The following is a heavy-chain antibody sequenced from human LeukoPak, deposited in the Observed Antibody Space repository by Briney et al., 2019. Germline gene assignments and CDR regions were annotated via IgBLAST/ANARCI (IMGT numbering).Heavy chain of an antibody. J-gene: IGHJ6*03. CDR3: ARAWVSMPPHDYGDYLEGAFTSGDYYYMDV. V-gene: IGHV1-2*02. CDR1: GYTFTGYY. CDR2: INPNSGST. Sequence: GASVKVSCKASGYTFTGYYMHWVRQAPGQGLEWMGWINPNSGSTNYAQKFQGRVTMTRDTSISTAYMELSRLRSDDTAVYYCARAWVSMPPHDYGDYLEGAFTSGDYYYMDVWGKGTTVTISS. D-gene: IGHD4-17*01.